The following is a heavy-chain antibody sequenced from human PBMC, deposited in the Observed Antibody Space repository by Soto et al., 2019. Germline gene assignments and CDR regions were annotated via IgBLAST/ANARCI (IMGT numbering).Heavy chain of an antibody. CDR3: ARIPTFGDYIWGSYRYFYYYYYMDV. CDR2: MNPNSGNT. V-gene: IGHV1-8*01. Sequence: GASVKVSCKASGYTFTSYDINWVRQATGQGLEWMGWMNPNSGNTGYAQKFQGRVTMTRNTSISTAYMELSSLRSEDTAVYYCARIPTFGDYIWGSYRYFYYYYYMDVWGKGTTVTVSS. J-gene: IGHJ6*03. D-gene: IGHD3-16*02. CDR1: GYTFTSYD.